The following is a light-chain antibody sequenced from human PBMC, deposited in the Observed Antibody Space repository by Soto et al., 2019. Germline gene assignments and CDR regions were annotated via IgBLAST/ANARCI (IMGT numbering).Light chain of an antibody. J-gene: IGLJ3*02. CDR1: SSDIGSYNL. CDR2: EVS. V-gene: IGLV2-23*02. Sequence: QSALTQPASVSGSIGQSISISCTGTSSDIGSYNLVSWYQQYPGKAPKLMILEVSERPSGVSNRFSGSKSGDTASLTISGLQAEDEADYYCCSYAGSGKVVFGGGTKVTVL. CDR3: CSYAGSGKVV.